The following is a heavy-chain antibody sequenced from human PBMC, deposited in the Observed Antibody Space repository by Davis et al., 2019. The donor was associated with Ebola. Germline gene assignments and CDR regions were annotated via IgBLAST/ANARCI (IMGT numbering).Heavy chain of an antibody. CDR1: GGSIRTNY. Sequence: GGSLRLSCTVSGGSIRTNYWSWIRQPPGKGLEWVSGITWNSGTMAYADSVKGRFTISRDNAKNAVYLQMNSLRAEDTAVYYCAKDSIFGVVTPCFQHWGQGTLVTVSS. D-gene: IGHD3-3*01. J-gene: IGHJ1*01. V-gene: IGHV3-9*01. CDR3: AKDSIFGVVTPCFQH. CDR2: ITWNSGTM.